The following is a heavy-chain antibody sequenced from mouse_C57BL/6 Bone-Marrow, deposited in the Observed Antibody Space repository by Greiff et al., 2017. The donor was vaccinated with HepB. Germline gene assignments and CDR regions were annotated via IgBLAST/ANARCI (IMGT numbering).Heavy chain of an antibody. V-gene: IGHV1-64*01. CDR2: IHPNSGST. J-gene: IGHJ3*01. Sequence: QVQLQQPGAELVKPGASVKLSCKASGYTFTSYWMHLVKQRPGQGLEWIGMIHPNSGSTNYNEKFKSKATLTVDKSSSTAYMQLSGLTSEDSAVYYCARIDYGSWFAYWGQGTLVTASA. D-gene: IGHD2-2*01. CDR1: GYTFTSYW. CDR3: ARIDYGSWFAY.